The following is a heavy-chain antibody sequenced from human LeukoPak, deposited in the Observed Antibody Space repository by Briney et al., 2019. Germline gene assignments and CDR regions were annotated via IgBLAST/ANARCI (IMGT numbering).Heavy chain of an antibody. J-gene: IGHJ4*02. CDR3: ARAWGEEGGYWGY. D-gene: IGHD3-22*01. Sequence: SETLSLTCTVSGGSIGSYYWSWIRQPPGKGLEWIGYIYYSGSTNYNPSLKGRVTISVDTSKNQFSLKLSSVTAADTAVYYCARAWGEEGGYWGYWGQGTLVTVSS. CDR1: GGSIGSYY. V-gene: IGHV4-59*08. CDR2: IYYSGST.